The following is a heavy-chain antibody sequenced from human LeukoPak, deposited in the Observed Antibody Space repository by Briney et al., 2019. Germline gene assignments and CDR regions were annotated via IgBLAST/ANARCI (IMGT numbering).Heavy chain of an antibody. D-gene: IGHD2-21*02. Sequence: PGGSLRLSCAASGFSLSDYYMSWIRQAPGKGVEWLSYISSRDSTVDYADSVKGRFTISRDNAKNSLYLQMNSLRAEDTAMYYCVRDNAVATTIYWGQGTLVTVSS. J-gene: IGHJ4*02. CDR3: VRDNAVATTIY. CDR1: GFSLSDYY. V-gene: IGHV3-11*01. CDR2: ISSRDSTV.